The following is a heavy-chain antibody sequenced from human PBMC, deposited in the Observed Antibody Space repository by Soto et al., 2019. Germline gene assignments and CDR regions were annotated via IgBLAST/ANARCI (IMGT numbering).Heavy chain of an antibody. CDR3: AKDPQYRVIDYFAY. Sequence: EVQLLESGGGLVQPGGSLRLSCAASGFTFSSYAMSWVRQAPGKGLEWVSAISGSGGSTYYADSVKARFTISRDNSNNTRYLQINSLIADDTAVYYCAKDPQYRVIDYFAYWGQGTLVTVSS. J-gene: IGHJ4*02. CDR1: GFTFSSYA. D-gene: IGHD2-2*01. V-gene: IGHV3-23*01. CDR2: ISGSGGST.